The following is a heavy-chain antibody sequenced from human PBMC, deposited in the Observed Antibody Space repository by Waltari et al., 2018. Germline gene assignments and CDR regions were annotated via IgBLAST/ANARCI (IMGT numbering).Heavy chain of an antibody. CDR2: INGGRCKI. J-gene: IGHJ4*02. CDR1: GYTFSSYP. D-gene: IGHD3-16*01. V-gene: IGHV1-3*01. Sequence: QVQLVQSGAEVKKPGASVKVSCKASGYTFSSYPIHWVRQAPGQRLEWMGWINGGRCKIKYSQTFQGRLTMTRDTSATTGYMELSSLRSGDTAIYYCARGEHGGFDYWGQGTLVTVSS. CDR3: ARGEHGGFDY.